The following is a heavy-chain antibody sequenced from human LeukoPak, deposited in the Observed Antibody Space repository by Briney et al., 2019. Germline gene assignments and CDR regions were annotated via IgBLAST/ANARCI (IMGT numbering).Heavy chain of an antibody. CDR1: GFTLSSYW. V-gene: IGHV3-23*01. J-gene: IGHJ4*02. D-gene: IGHD3-22*01. Sequence: GGSLRLSCEASGFTLSSYWMHWVRQAPGKGLEWVAGISDSGGRTNYEDSVKGRFTSSRDNPKNTLYLHVNSLRAEDAAVYFCAKRGVVIRVILVGFHKEAYYFDSWGQGALVTVSS. CDR2: ISDSGGRT. CDR3: AKRGVVIRVILVGFHKEAYYFDS.